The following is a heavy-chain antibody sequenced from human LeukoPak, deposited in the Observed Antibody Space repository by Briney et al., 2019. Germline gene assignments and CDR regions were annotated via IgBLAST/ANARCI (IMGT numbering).Heavy chain of an antibody. CDR1: GYTFTSYA. CDR2: INAGNGNT. D-gene: IGHD3-22*01. J-gene: IGHJ4*02. V-gene: IGHV1-3*01. Sequence: ASVKVSCKASGYTFTSYAMHWVRQAPGQRLAWMGWINAGNGNTKYSQKFQGRVTITRDTSASTAYMELSSLRSEDTAVYYCARYYYDSSGYYPYFDYWGQGTLVTVSS. CDR3: ARYYYDSSGYYPYFDY.